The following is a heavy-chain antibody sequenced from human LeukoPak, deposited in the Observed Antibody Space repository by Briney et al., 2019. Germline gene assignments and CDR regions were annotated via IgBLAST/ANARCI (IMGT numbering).Heavy chain of an antibody. CDR3: ARGVIVATISYYFDY. D-gene: IGHD5-12*01. CDR1: GFTFSSYA. CDR2: ISYDGSNK. V-gene: IGHV3-30-3*01. J-gene: IGHJ4*02. Sequence: GGSLRLSCAASGFTFSSYAMHWVRQAPGKGLEWVAVISYDGSNKYYADSVKGRFTISRDNSKNTLYLQMNSLRAEDTAVYYCARGVIVATISYYFDYWGQGTLVTVSS.